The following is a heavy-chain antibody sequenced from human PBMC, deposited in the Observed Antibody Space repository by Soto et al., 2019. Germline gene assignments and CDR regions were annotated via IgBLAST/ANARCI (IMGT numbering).Heavy chain of an antibody. D-gene: IGHD3-3*01. CDR3: AKDPYYDFWSGAGGFDY. V-gene: IGHV3-23*01. CDR1: GFTFGSYA. J-gene: IGHJ4*02. CDR2: ISGSGGST. Sequence: RLSCAASGFTFGSYAMSWVRQAPGKGLDWVSAISGSGGSTYYADSVKGRFTISRDNSKNTLYLQMNSLRAEDTAVYYCAKDPYYDFWSGAGGFDYLGQRTLVAFSS.